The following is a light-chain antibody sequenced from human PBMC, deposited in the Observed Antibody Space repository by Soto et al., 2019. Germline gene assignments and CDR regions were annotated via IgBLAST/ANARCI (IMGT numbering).Light chain of an antibody. CDR2: KAS. J-gene: IGKJ1*01. V-gene: IGKV1-5*03. Sequence: DIQMTQSPSTLSASVGYRVTITCRATQSIIGWLAWYQQKPGKAPELLIYKASILETGVPSRFSGSGSGTEFTLTISSLQPDDFATYYCQQYAYFRTFGQGTKVDIK. CDR3: QQYAYFRT. CDR1: QSIIGW.